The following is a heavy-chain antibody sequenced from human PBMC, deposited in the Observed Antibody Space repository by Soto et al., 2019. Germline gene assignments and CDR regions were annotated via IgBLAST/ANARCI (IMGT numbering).Heavy chain of an antibody. D-gene: IGHD1-26*01. CDR3: ARDRGMGNWFDP. J-gene: IGHJ5*02. CDR2: IYFCGTT. V-gene: IGHV4-31*03. CDR1: GGSISSGGYY. Sequence: QVQLQESGPGLVKPSQTLSLTCTVSGGSISSGGYYWSWIRQYPGKGLDWIGYIYFCGTTYYNPSLKSRVTISLDTSKNQFSLKLSSVTAADTAVYYCARDRGMGNWFDPWGQGTLVTVSS.